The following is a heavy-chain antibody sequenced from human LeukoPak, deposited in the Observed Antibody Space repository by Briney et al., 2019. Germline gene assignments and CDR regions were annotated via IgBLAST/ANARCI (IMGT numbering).Heavy chain of an antibody. CDR1: GLTFSSYA. Sequence: GGSLRLPCAASGLTFSSYALRWVRQAPGKGLEWVSTISGSGGGTYYADSVKGRFTISRDNSKNTLYLQMNSLRAEDTAVYNCAKVSGGGYYSNYFEDWGQGALVTVSS. V-gene: IGHV3-23*01. J-gene: IGHJ4*02. CDR3: AKVSGGGYYSNYFED. D-gene: IGHD3-22*01. CDR2: ISGSGGGT.